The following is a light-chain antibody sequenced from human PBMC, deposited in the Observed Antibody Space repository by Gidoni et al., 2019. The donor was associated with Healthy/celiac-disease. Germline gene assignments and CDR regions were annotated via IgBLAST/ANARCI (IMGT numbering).Light chain of an antibody. CDR2: AAS. CDR1: QSISSY. CDR3: QQSYSTPLT. Sequence: DIQMTQSPSSLSASVGDRVTITCRASQSISSYLNWYQQKPGKAPKLLIYAASSLQSGVPSRFSGSGSGTDFTLTISSLRPEDFATYDCQQSYSTPLTFXGXTKVEIK. V-gene: IGKV1-39*01. J-gene: IGKJ4*01.